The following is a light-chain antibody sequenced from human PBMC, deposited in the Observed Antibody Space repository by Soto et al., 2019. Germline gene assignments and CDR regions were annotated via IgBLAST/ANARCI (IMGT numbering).Light chain of an antibody. CDR1: RASIGSNT. J-gene: IGLJ3*02. V-gene: IGLV1-44*01. Sequence: QSVLTQPPSASGTPGQRVTISCSGSRASIGSNTVTWYQHLPGAAPTLLVYNNNQRPSGVPDRFSGSKSDTSASLAISGLQFEDEAVYYCAAWDDSLSGPVFGGGTQLTVL. CDR2: NNN. CDR3: AAWDDSLSGPV.